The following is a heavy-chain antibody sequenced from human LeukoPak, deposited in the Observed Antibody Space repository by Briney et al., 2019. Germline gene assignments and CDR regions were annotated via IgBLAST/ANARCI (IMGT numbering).Heavy chain of an antibody. Sequence: ASVKVSCKASGYTFTSYYMHWVRQAPGEGLEWMGIINPSGGSTSYAQKFQGSVTMTRDMSTSTVYMELSSLRSEDTAVYYCARVAAEVVGVPGPIGFGWLRRDYYYMDVWGKGTTVTVSS. V-gene: IGHV1-46*01. CDR2: INPSGGST. CDR1: GYTFTSYY. D-gene: IGHD2-2*02. J-gene: IGHJ6*03. CDR3: ARVAAEVVGVPGPIGFGWLRRDYYYMDV.